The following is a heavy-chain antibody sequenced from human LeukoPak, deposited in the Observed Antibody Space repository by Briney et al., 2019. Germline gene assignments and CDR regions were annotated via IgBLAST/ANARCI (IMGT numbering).Heavy chain of an antibody. Sequence: SGGSLRLSCAASGFTFSSYSMNWVRQAPGKGLEWVSSISSSSSYIYYADSVKGRFTISRDNAKNSLYLQMNSLRAEDTAVYYCARDLSGSRWELQYYFDYWGQGTLVTVSS. CDR3: ARDLSGSRWELQYYFDY. CDR2: ISSSSSYI. CDR1: GFTFSSYS. J-gene: IGHJ4*02. V-gene: IGHV3-21*01. D-gene: IGHD1-26*01.